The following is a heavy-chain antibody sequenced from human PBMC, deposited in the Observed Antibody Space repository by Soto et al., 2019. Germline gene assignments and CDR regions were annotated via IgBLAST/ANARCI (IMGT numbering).Heavy chain of an antibody. J-gene: IGHJ4*02. CDR3: GRVTNGGSGRFDS. CDR2: IIPLFGTT. D-gene: IGHD2-8*01. CDR1: GSSFSTHA. V-gene: IGHV1-69*13. Sequence: SVKVSCKASGSSFSTHAISWVRQAPGQGLEWMGGIIPLFGTTNYAQTFQGRVTITADEATTTAYMELSSLKSEDTAVYLCGRVTNGGSGRFDSWGQGTLVTISS.